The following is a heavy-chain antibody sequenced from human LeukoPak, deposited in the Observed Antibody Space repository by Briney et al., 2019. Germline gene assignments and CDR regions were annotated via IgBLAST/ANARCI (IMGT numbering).Heavy chain of an antibody. J-gene: IGHJ4*02. CDR1: GFTFSSYE. V-gene: IGHV3-48*03. Sequence: GGSLRLSCAASGFTFSSYELNWVRQTPGMGLEWVSYISSSGSTISYADSVKGRFTISRDNAKNSLYLQMNSLRAEDTAVYYCAKESLRVVPSATFDYWGQGTLVTVSS. CDR3: AKESLRVVPSATFDY. D-gene: IGHD2-2*01. CDR2: ISSSGSTI.